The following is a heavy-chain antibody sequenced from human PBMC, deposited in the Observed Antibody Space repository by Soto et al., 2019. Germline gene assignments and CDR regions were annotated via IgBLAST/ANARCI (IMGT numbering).Heavy chain of an antibody. CDR2: ISSRSDI. CDR1: GFTFSTYS. Sequence: GGSLRLSCVGSGFTFSTYSINWVRQAPGKGLEWVSSISSRSDIYYADSVKGRFTISRDNAKNSVSLQMNSLRAEDTAVYYCAREYTAWPLAYGLDVWCQGTTVTVSS. D-gene: IGHD2-2*02. V-gene: IGHV3-21*01. J-gene: IGHJ6*02. CDR3: AREYTAWPLAYGLDV.